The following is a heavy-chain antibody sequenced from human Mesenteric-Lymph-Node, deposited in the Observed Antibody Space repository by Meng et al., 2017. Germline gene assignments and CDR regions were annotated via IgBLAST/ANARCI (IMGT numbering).Heavy chain of an antibody. CDR2: ISYDGSNK. Sequence: GESLKISCAASGFTFSSYAMHWVRQAPGKGLEWVAVISYDGSNKYYADSVKGRFTISRDNSKNTLYLQVSSLRVEDTAVYYCARDRYFASGVYSFDYWGQGTLVTVSS. CDR1: GFTFSSYA. CDR3: ARDRYFASGVYSFDY. D-gene: IGHD3-10*01. V-gene: IGHV3-30*04. J-gene: IGHJ4*02.